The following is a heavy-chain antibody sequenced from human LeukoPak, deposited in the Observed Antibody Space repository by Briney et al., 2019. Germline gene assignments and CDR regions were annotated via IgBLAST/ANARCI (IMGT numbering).Heavy chain of an antibody. CDR2: ISSSSSYI. CDR3: ARDGGHVPKYYYGSGSNIYYYGMDV. J-gene: IGHJ6*04. V-gene: IGHV3-21*01. Sequence: GGSLRLSCAASGFTFSSYSMNWVRQAPGKGLEWVSSISSSSSYIYYADSVKGRFTISRDNAKNSLYLQMNSLRAEDTAVYYCARDGGHVPKYYYGSGSNIYYYGMDVWGKGTTVTVSS. D-gene: IGHD3-10*01. CDR1: GFTFSSYS.